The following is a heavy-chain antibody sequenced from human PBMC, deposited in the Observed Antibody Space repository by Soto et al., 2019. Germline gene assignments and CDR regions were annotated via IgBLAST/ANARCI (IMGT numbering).Heavy chain of an antibody. CDR3: ARLGCSSTSCYGGYYYYGMDV. Sequence: SETLSLTCTVSDSSISSSSYYWGWIRQPPGKGLEWIGSIYYSGSTYYNPSLKSRVTISVDTSKNQFSLKLSSVTAADTAVYYCARLGCSSTSCYGGYYYYGMDVWGQGTTVTVSS. D-gene: IGHD2-2*01. CDR2: IYYSGST. CDR1: DSSISSSSYY. V-gene: IGHV4-39*01. J-gene: IGHJ6*02.